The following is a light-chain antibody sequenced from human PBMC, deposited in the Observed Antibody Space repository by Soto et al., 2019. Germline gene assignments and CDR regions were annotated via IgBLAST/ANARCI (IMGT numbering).Light chain of an antibody. J-gene: IGLJ3*02. CDR2: LEGRGSY. CDR1: SGHSSYI. CDR3: ETWDSNTRV. V-gene: IGLV4-60*02. Sequence: QSVLTQSSSASASLGSSVKLTCTLSSGHSSYIIAWHQQQPGKAPRYLMNLEGRGSYNKGSGIPDRFSGSSSGPDRYLTISNLQFEDEADYYCETWDSNTRVFGGGTQLTVL.